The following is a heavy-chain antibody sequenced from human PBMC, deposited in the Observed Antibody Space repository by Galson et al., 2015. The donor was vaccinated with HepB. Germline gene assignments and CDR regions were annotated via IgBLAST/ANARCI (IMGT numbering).Heavy chain of an antibody. CDR3: ARDRGDYGDYGALLDY. D-gene: IGHD4-17*01. Sequence: SLRLSCAASGFTFNNYAIHWVRQAPGKGLEWVALISYDGITKYYADSVKGRFAISRDNSKNTLYLQMNSLRDEDTAVYYCARDRGDYGDYGALLDYWGQGTLVTVSS. CDR1: GFTFNNYA. V-gene: IGHV3-30*09. J-gene: IGHJ4*02. CDR2: ISYDGITK.